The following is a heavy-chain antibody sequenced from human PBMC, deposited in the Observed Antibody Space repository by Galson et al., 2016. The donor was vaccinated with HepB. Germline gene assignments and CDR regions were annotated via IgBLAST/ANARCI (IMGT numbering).Heavy chain of an antibody. CDR3: AKRPSGTWGPFEY. J-gene: IGHJ4*02. CDR1: GFTFRSCA. D-gene: IGHD7-27*01. CDR2: ISTSGDST. V-gene: IGHV3-23*01. Sequence: SLRLSCAAPGFTFRSCAMSWVRQAPGKGLEWVSSISTSGDSTYYADSMKGRFTISRDNSKNTLHLQMSSLRAEDTAVYYCAKRPSGTWGPFEYWGQGTLVTVSS.